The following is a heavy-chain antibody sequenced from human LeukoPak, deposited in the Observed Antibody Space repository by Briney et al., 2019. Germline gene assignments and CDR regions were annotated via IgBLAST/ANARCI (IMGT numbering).Heavy chain of an antibody. Sequence: ASVKVSCKASGYTFTSYGISWVRQAPGQGLEWMGWISAYNGNTNHAQMLQGRVTMTTDTSTSTAYMELRSLRSDDTAVYYCARGLQETLGWLKAFSAFDIWGQGTMVTVSS. D-gene: IGHD5-24*01. CDR2: ISAYNGNT. V-gene: IGHV1-18*01. CDR3: ARGLQETLGWLKAFSAFDI. CDR1: GYTFTSYG. J-gene: IGHJ3*02.